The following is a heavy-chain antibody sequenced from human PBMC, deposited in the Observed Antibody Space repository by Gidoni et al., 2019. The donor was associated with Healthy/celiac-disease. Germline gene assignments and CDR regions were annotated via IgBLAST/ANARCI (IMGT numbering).Heavy chain of an antibody. CDR3: ARGAQQQLDENYYYYMDV. CDR1: GGTFSSYA. D-gene: IGHD6-13*01. J-gene: IGHJ6*03. CDR2: IIPIFGTA. Sequence: QVQLVQSGAEVKKPGSSVKVSCKASGGTFSSYAISWVRQAPGQGLEWMGGIIPIFGTANYAQKFQGRVTITADKSTSTAYMELSSLRSEDTAVYYCARGAQQQLDENYYYYMDVWGKGTTVTVSS. V-gene: IGHV1-69*06.